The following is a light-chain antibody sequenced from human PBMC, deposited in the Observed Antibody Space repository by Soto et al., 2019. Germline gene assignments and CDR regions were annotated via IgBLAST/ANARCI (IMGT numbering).Light chain of an antibody. J-gene: IGKJ5*01. Sequence: EIVLTQSPGTLSLSPGEGATLSCRASQSVSSIYLAWYQQRPDQAPRLLIYGASSRAPGIPDRFSGRGSGTDFTLTISRLEPEDFAVYYCQHYGSLPPTFGQGTRLDIK. CDR2: GAS. CDR1: QSVSSIY. CDR3: QHYGSLPPT. V-gene: IGKV3-20*01.